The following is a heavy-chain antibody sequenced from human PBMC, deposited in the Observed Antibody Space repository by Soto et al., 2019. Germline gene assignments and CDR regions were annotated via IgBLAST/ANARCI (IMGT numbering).Heavy chain of an antibody. Sequence: ASVKVSCKTSGYNFTNFDINWVRQAPGRGXVWMGWMNPSSGETGSAQNFQGRVTMTRDISTRTFFMQLTSLRSEDTAIYYCARLAEYCNGIKCYSNFDFWGRGTQVTVSS. CDR2: MNPSSGET. V-gene: IGHV1-8*01. J-gene: IGHJ4*01. D-gene: IGHD2-15*01. CDR1: GYNFTNFD. CDR3: ARLAEYCNGIKCYSNFDF.